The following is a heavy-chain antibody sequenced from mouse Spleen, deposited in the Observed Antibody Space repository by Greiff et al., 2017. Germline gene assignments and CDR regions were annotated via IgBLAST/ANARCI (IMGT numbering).Heavy chain of an antibody. CDR2: INPNNGGT. V-gene: IGHV1-22*01. CDR1: GYTFTDYN. Sequence: EVQLQQSGPELVKPGASVKMSCKASGYTFTDYNMHWVKQSHGKSLEWIGYINPNNGGTSYNQKFKGKATLTVNKSSSTAYMELRSLTSEDSAVYYCAESTMITAWFAYWGQGTLVTVSA. CDR3: AESTMITAWFAY. J-gene: IGHJ3*01. D-gene: IGHD2-4*01.